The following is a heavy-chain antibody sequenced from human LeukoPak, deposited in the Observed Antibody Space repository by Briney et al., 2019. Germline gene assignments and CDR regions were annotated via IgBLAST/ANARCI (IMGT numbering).Heavy chain of an antibody. CDR2: ISSSSSYI. CDR1: GFTFSSYS. V-gene: IGHV3-21*01. Sequence: PGGSLRLSCAASGFTFSSYSMNWVRQASGKGLEWVSSISSSSSYIYYADSVKGRFTISRDNSKNTLYLQMNSLRAEDTAVYYCATEDYGSGSTSSYYYYYMDVWGKGTTVTISS. D-gene: IGHD3-10*01. CDR3: ATEDYGSGSTSSYYYYYMDV. J-gene: IGHJ6*03.